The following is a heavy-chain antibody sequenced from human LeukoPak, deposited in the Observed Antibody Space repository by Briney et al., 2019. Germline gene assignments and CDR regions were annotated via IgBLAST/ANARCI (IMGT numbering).Heavy chain of an antibody. Sequence: PSETLSLTCAVYGGSFSGYYWSWIRQPPGKGLEWIGEINHSGSTNYNPSLKSRVTISVDTSKNQFSLKLSSVTAADTAVYYCARHAALYYYDSSGYWGAFDIWGQGTMVTVSS. V-gene: IGHV4-34*01. D-gene: IGHD3-22*01. J-gene: IGHJ3*02. CDR1: GGSFSGYY. CDR2: INHSGST. CDR3: ARHAALYYYDSSGYWGAFDI.